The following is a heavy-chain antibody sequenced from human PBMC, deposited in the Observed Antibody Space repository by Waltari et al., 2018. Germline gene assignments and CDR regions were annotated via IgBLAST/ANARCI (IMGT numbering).Heavy chain of an antibody. D-gene: IGHD3-10*01. Sequence: EVRLLESGGGLVPPGGSLRLSCAASGFTLSSCAVSWVRQAPGKGLEWVSAINNNGAITYYADSVKGRFTISRDNSKNTLYLQMNSLRAEDTAVYYCAKRVTDGFYPFDYWGQGTLVTVSS. CDR1: GFTLSSCA. CDR2: INNNGAIT. J-gene: IGHJ4*02. V-gene: IGHV3-23*01. CDR3: AKRVTDGFYPFDY.